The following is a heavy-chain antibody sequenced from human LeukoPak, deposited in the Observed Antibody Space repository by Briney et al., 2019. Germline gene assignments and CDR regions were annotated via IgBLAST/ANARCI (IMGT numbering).Heavy chain of an antibody. CDR1: GGSFSGYY. D-gene: IGHD4-17*01. J-gene: IGHJ6*02. CDR2: INHSGST. CDR3: ARTNGDYGVYYYYGMDV. V-gene: IGHV4-34*01. Sequence: SETLSLTCAVYGGSFSGYYWSWIRQPPGKGLEWIGEINHSGSTNYNPSLKSRVTISVNTSKNQFSLKLSSVTAADTAVYYCARTNGDYGVYYYYGMDVWGQGTTVTVSS.